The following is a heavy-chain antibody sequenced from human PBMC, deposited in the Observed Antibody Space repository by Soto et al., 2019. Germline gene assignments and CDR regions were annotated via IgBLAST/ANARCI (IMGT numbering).Heavy chain of an antibody. D-gene: IGHD3-10*01. CDR1: GFTFSNYG. CDR3: ARVTGSGTAEVVFDY. V-gene: IGHV3-33*01. Sequence: QVQLVESGGGVVQPGMSLRLSCAASGFTFSNYGMHWVRQAPGKGLEWVAVIWDDGSNTYYTDSVKGRFTISRDNSKNTLYLQMNSLLAEDTAVYYCARVTGSGTAEVVFDYWGQGTLVTVSS. CDR2: IWDDGSNT. J-gene: IGHJ4*02.